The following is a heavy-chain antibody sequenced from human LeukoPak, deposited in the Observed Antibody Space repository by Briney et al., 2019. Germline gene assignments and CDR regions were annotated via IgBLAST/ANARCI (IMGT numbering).Heavy chain of an antibody. CDR2: ISSSGSTI. Sequence: GGSLRLSCAASGFTFSSYEMNWVRQAPGKGLEWVSYISSSGSTIYYADSVKGRFTISRDNAKNSLYLQMNSLRAEDTAVYYCARVNSGYDKKGDLWFDPWGQGTLVTVSS. V-gene: IGHV3-48*03. CDR3: ARVNSGYDKKGDLWFDP. D-gene: IGHD5-12*01. J-gene: IGHJ5*02. CDR1: GFTFSSYE.